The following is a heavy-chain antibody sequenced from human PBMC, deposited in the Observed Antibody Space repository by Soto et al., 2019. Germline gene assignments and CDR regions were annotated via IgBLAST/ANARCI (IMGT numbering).Heavy chain of an antibody. J-gene: IGHJ5*01. CDR3: ARDGYSSGWFVY. CDR2: ISANNGNT. CDR1: GYTFTNYG. V-gene: IGHV1-18*04. Sequence: QVQLVQSGPEVKKPGASVKVSYKTSGYTFTNYGFIWVRQVPGEGLEWMGWISANNGNTNYAQNLQGRVTMTTDTSTSTAYMELRSLRSDDTAVYYCARDGYSSGWFVYWGQGTLVTVSS. D-gene: IGHD6-19*01.